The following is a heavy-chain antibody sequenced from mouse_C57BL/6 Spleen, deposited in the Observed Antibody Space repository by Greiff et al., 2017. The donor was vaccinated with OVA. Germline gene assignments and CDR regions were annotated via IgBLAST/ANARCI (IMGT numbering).Heavy chain of an antibody. J-gene: IGHJ2*01. CDR3: ARYQRTGGYFDY. CDR1: GFSLTSYG. V-gene: IGHV2-2*01. CDR2: IWSGGST. D-gene: IGHD4-1*01. Sequence: QVQLQQSGPGLVQPSQRLSITCTVSGFSLTSYGVHWVRQSPGTGLEWLGVIWSGGSTDYNAAFIYRLCISKDNSKSQVFFKMNSLQADDTAIYYCARYQRTGGYFDYWGQGTTLTVSS.